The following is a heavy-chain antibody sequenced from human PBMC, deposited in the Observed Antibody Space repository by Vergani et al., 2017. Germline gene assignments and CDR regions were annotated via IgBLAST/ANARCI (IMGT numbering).Heavy chain of an antibody. D-gene: IGHD7-27*01. V-gene: IGHV1-69*13. J-gene: IGHJ3*02. CDR2: IIPMYGTT. CDR1: GGTFSSSG. Sequence: QVQLVQSGTEMKKPGSSVKVSCKASGGTFSSSGLSWVRQAPGQGLEWMGRIIPMYGTTNYAQKFQGRVTMTADESTSTAFMELRSLRSEDTAVYYCASWGSDGFDIWGQGTMVSVSS. CDR3: ASWGSDGFDI.